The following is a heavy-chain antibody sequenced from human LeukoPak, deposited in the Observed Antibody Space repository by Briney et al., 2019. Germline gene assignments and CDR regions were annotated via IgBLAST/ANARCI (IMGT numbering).Heavy chain of an antibody. V-gene: IGHV4-4*07. CDR2: IYTSGST. CDR3: ARSPSAYDFWSGYLLFDY. J-gene: IGHJ4*02. D-gene: IGHD3-3*01. Sequence: SETLSLTCTVSGGSISSYYWSWIRQPAGKGLEWIGRIYTSGSTNYNPSLKSRVTMSVDTSKNQFSLKLSSVTAADTAVYYCARSPSAYDFWSGYLLFDYWGQGTLVTVSS. CDR1: GGSISSYY.